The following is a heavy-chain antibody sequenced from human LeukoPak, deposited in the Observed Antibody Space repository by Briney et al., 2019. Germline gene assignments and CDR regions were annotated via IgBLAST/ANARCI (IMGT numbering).Heavy chain of an antibody. Sequence: ASVKVSCKASGYTFSDFYIHWVRQAPGQGLEYVGWITPKSGDTYSPQRFQGRVTMTRDASISTAYMELSRLRSDDTAVYFCARVRLADERAWAYWGQGTLVTVSS. D-gene: IGHD3-3*02. J-gene: IGHJ4*02. CDR1: GYTFSDFY. V-gene: IGHV1-2*02. CDR2: ITPKSGDT. CDR3: ARVRLADERAWAY.